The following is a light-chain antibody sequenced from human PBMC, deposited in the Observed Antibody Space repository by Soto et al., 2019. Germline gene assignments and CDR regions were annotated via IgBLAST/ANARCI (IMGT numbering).Light chain of an antibody. Sequence: QSARTQPASVSGSPGQSITISCTGTSSDVGGYNYVSWYQQHPYKAPKLMIYDASNRPSGVSNRFSGSKSGNAASLVISVLQAEEAAYYCQGYYTSRSSYVCGAGTKVTVL. CDR1: SSDVGGYNY. CDR3: GYYTSRSSYV. V-gene: IGLV2-14*03. J-gene: IGLJ1*01. CDR2: DAS.